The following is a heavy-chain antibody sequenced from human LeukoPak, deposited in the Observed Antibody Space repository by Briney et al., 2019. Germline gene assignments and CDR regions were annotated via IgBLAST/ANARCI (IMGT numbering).Heavy chain of an antibody. CDR1: GYTFTGYY. V-gene: IGHV1-2*02. D-gene: IGHD1-26*01. Sequence: ASVKVSCKASGYTFTGYYIHWVRQAPGQGLEWMGWINPNSGGTNYAQKFQGRVTMTRDTSISTAYMELSRLRSDDTAVYYCAVLGDWWELGSFDYWGQGTLVTVSS. J-gene: IGHJ4*02. CDR3: AVLGDWWELGSFDY. CDR2: INPNSGGT.